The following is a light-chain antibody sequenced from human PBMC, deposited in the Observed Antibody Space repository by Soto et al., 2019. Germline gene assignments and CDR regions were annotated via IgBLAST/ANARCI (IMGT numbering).Light chain of an antibody. CDR3: QQYDSYPLT. CDR2: KAS. J-gene: IGKJ4*01. CDR1: QSVSSW. V-gene: IGKV1-5*03. Sequence: DIQMTQSPSTLSASVGDRVTITCRASQSVSSWLAWYQQRPGNAPNLLLYKASSLESGVPSRFSGSGSGTEFTLTVSSLQPDDFATYYCQQYDSYPLTFGGGTKVEIK.